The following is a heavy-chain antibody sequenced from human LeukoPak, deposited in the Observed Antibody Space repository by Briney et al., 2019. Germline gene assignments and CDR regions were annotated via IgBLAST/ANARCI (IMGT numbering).Heavy chain of an antibody. J-gene: IGHJ3*02. CDR1: GYTFTNYW. CDR2: IYPGDSDA. V-gene: IGHV5-51*01. Sequence: GESLTISCTASGYTFTNYWIAWVGQIPGAGLEWMGTIYPGDSDARYSPAFQGQFTLSVDRSTTTAYLQWPSLKASDTAMYYCARPYSTGIRDAYDMWGQGTMVIVSS. CDR3: ARPYSTGIRDAYDM. D-gene: IGHD2/OR15-2a*01.